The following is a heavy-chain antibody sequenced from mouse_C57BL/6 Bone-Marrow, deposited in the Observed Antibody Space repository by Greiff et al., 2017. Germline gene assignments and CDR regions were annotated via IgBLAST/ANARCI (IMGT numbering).Heavy chain of an antibody. CDR2: IYPGAGDT. D-gene: IGHD2-2*01. J-gene: IGHJ3*01. Sequence: QVQLQQSGPELVKPGASVKISCKASGYAFSSSWMNWVKQRPGKGLEWIGRIYPGAGDTNYNGKFKGKATLTADKSSSTAYMQLSSLTSEDSAVYFCARGGYDAWVAYWGQGTLVTVSA. V-gene: IGHV1-82*01. CDR1: GYAFSSSW. CDR3: ARGGYDAWVAY.